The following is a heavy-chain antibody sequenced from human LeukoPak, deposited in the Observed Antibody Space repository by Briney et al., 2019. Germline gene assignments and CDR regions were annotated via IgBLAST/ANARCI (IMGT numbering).Heavy chain of an antibody. CDR2: INPNSGDT. D-gene: IGHD3-16*01. J-gene: IGHJ4*02. CDR1: GYTFTGYY. CDR3: ATQRGSYLWGTDFDY. V-gene: IGHV1-2*02. Sequence: ASVKVSCKASGYTFTGYYMHWVRQAPGPGLEWMGCINPNSGDTKYAQNFQDRVTMNRDTSISTAYIELSRLRSDGTAVYYCATQRGSYLWGTDFDYWGQGTLVTVSS.